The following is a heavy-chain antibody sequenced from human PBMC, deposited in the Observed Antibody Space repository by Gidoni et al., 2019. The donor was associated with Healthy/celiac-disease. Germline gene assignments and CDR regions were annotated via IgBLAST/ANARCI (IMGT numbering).Heavy chain of an antibody. CDR2: IIPIFGTA. CDR1: GGTFSSYA. J-gene: IGHJ3*02. CDR3: ARVPQDSSGYYPDAFDI. Sequence: QVQLVQSGAEVKKPGSSVKVSCKASGGTFSSYAISGVRQAPGQGLEWMGGIIPIFGTANYAQKFQGRVTITADESTSTAYMELSSLRSEDTAVYYCARVPQDSSGYYPDAFDIWGQGTMVTVSS. D-gene: IGHD3-22*01. V-gene: IGHV1-69*01.